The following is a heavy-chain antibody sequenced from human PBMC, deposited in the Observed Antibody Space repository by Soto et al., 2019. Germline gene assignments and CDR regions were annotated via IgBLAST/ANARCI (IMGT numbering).Heavy chain of an antibody. CDR3: AKDSSDYDFWSGSFDY. Sequence: GGSLRLSCAASGFTFDDYAMHWVRQAPGKGLEWVSGISWNSGSIGYADSVKGRFTISRDNAKNSLYLQMNSLRAEDTALYYCAKDSSDYDFWSGSFDYWGQGT. CDR1: GFTFDDYA. V-gene: IGHV3-9*01. D-gene: IGHD3-3*01. J-gene: IGHJ4*02. CDR2: ISWNSGSI.